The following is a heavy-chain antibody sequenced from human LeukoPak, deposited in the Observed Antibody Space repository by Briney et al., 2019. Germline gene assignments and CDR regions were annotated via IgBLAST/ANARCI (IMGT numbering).Heavy chain of an antibody. J-gene: IGHJ4*02. D-gene: IGHD3-16*01. CDR1: GFTFTTYW. Sequence: PGGSLRLSCAASGFTFTTYWMGWVRQAPGKGLEWVASIKQDGSERYYVDSVKGRFTISRDSAENTVYLQMKSLKGEDTAVYFCAKDRLGGPYFFHYWGQGTLVTVSS. CDR2: IKQDGSER. V-gene: IGHV3-7*03. CDR3: AKDRLGGPYFFHY.